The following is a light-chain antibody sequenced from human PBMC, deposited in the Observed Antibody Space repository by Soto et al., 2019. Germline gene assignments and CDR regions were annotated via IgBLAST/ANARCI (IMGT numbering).Light chain of an antibody. CDR3: LPYAGGNNWV. J-gene: IGLJ3*02. CDR1: SSDVGAYNY. Sequence: QSALTQPPSASGSPGQSVTISCTGTSSDVGAYNYVSWYQQYPGKAPKLMIYEVNKRPSGVPDRFSGSQSGKTASLTVSGLQPEDEADYHCLPYAGGNNWVFGGGTKVTVL. CDR2: EVN. V-gene: IGLV2-8*01.